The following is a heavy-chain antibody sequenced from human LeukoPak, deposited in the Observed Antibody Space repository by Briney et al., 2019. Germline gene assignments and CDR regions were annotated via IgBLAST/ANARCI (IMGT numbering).Heavy chain of an antibody. CDR1: GGSISSYY. J-gene: IGHJ6*02. V-gene: IGHV4-59*01. D-gene: IGHD5-18*01. CDR2: IYYSGST. CDR3: ARGYSYGSDYYYGMDV. Sequence: PSETLSLTCTVSGGSISSYYWSWIRQPPGKGLEWIGYIYYSGSTNYNPSLKSRVTISVDASKNQFSLKLSSVTAADTAVYYCARGYSYGSDYYYGMDVWGQGTTVTVSS.